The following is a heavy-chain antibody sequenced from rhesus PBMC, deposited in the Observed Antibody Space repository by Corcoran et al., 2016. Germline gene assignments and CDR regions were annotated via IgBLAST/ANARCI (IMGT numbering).Heavy chain of an antibody. CDR2: INANGGNT. CDR1: GGSLNNYW. CDR3: ARSAAGLDV. J-gene: IGHJ5-1*01. Sequence: QVQLQESGPGLVKPSETLSLTCAVSGGSLNNYWWSWIRQPPGKGLEWIGEINANGGNTNSTPSLRSRVTVSKDASKNQFSLQLSSVTAADTAVYYCARSAAGLDVCGPGVLVTVSA. V-gene: IGHV4-80*01. D-gene: IGHD6-31*01.